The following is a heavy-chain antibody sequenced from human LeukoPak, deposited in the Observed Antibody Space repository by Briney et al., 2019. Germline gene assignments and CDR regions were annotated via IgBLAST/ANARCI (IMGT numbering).Heavy chain of an antibody. CDR2: IYHSGST. V-gene: IGHV4-39*01. J-gene: IGHJ4*02. D-gene: IGHD3-22*01. Sequence: PGGSLRLSCAASEFSFSTNWMHWVRQPPGKGLEWLGSIYHSGSTYYSPSLKSRLTMSVDTSKNQFSLKLSSLTAADTAVYYCARLRSNYYQSTGYFDNWGQGTLVTVSS. CDR3: ARLRSNYYQSTGYFDN. CDR1: EFSFSTNW.